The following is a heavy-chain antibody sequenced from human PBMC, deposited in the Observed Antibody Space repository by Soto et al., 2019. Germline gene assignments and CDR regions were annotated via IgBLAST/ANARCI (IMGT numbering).Heavy chain of an antibody. J-gene: IGHJ6*02. CDR3: ARDNCPPENFSSTSCNIYGMDV. CDR2: IYYSGST. Sequence: QVQLQESGPGLVKPSETLSLTCTVSGGSISSYYWSWIRQPPGKGLEWIGYIYYSGSTNYNPSLKSRVTISVDTSKNQFSLKLSSVTAADTAVYYCARDNCPPENFSSTSCNIYGMDVWCQGTTVTVSS. CDR1: GGSISSYY. V-gene: IGHV4-59*01. D-gene: IGHD2-2*02.